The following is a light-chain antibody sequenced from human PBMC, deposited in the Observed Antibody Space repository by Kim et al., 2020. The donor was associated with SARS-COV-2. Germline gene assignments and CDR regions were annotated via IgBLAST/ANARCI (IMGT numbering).Light chain of an antibody. Sequence: QSALTQPASVSGSPGQSITISCTGTSSDIGAYNYVSWYQQHPAKAPKLMIYDVSYRPSGVSDRFSGSKYGNTASLTISGLQAEDEADYHCSSYTRSSTLDYVFGTGTKVTVL. CDR3: SSYTRSSTLDYV. CDR2: DVS. V-gene: IGLV2-14*03. CDR1: SSDIGAYNY. J-gene: IGLJ1*01.